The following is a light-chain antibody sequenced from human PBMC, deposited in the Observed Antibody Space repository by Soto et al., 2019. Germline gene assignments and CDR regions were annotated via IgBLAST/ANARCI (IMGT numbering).Light chain of an antibody. V-gene: IGKV2-30*01. CDR2: KVS. CDR3: MQGTHWPYT. Sequence: DVVMTQSPLSLPVTLGQPASISCRSSQSLVYSDGNTFLNWFQQRPGQSPRRLIYKVSNRDSGVPDRFSGSGSGTDFTLKISRVEAEDVGGYYCMQGTHWPYTVGQGTKLEIK. J-gene: IGKJ2*01. CDR1: QSLVYSDGNTF.